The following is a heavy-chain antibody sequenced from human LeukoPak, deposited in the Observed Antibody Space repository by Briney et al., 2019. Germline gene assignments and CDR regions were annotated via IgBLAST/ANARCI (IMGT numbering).Heavy chain of an antibody. J-gene: IGHJ4*02. V-gene: IGHV4-34*01. CDR2: INHSGST. Sequence: PSETLSLTCAVYGGSFRGYDWSCIRQPPGKGLEWIGEINHSGSTNYNPSLKSRVTISVDTSKNQFSLKLSSVIAADTAVYYCARGLGTLPPGGYWGQGTLVTVSS. CDR3: ARGLGTLPPGGY. CDR1: GGSFRGYD. D-gene: IGHD4-23*01.